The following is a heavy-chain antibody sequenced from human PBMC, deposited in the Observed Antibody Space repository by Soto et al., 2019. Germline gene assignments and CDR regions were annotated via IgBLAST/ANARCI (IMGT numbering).Heavy chain of an antibody. CDR2: ISYDGSEK. V-gene: IGHV3-30-3*01. CDR1: GFTFTKFA. CDR3: ARDRDEILTGYHDY. D-gene: IGHD3-9*01. Sequence: DLEESGGGVVQPGKSLRLSCTASGFTFTKFAMHWVRRAPGKGLEWVALISYDGSEKYYADSVKGRFSISRDNSRNTLYLQMNSLRGEDTAVYYCARDRDEILTGYHDYWGQGTEVTVST. J-gene: IGHJ4*02.